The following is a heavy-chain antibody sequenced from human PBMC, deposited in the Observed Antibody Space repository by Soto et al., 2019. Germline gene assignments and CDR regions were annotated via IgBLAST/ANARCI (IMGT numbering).Heavy chain of an antibody. J-gene: IGHJ6*02. CDR1: GGSISSGGYY. D-gene: IGHD6-6*01. Sequence: QVQLQESGPGLVKPSQTLSLTCTVSGGSISSGGYYWSWIRQHPGKGLEWIGYIYYSGSTYYNPSLKIRVTISVDTSKNQFSLKLSSVTAADTAVYYCARDPAARGGYYYYGIDVWGQGTTVTVSS. CDR3: ARDPAARGGYYYYGIDV. V-gene: IGHV4-31*03. CDR2: IYYSGST.